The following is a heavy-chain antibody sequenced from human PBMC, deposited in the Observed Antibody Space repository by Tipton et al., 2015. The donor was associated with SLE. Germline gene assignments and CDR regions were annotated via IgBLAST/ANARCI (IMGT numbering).Heavy chain of an antibody. CDR2: IYYSGST. CDR1: GGSISSSNW. CDR3: ARDFCGGDCSYAFDI. D-gene: IGHD2-21*01. V-gene: IGHV4-4*02. Sequence: TLSLTCAVSGGSISSSNWWSWVRQPPGKGLEWIGSIYYSGSTYYNPSLKSRVTISVDTSKNQFSLKLSSVTAADTAVYYCARDFCGGDCSYAFDIWGQGTLVTVSS. J-gene: IGHJ3*02.